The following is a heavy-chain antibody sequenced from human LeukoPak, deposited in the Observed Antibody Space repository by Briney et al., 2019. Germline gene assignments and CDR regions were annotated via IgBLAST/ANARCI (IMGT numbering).Heavy chain of an antibody. CDR3: ARDDPAYSSGWYSFFAY. CDR1: GYTFTIYG. J-gene: IGHJ4*02. V-gene: IGHV1-18*01. CDR2: ISAYNGNT. Sequence: ASVKVSCKASGYTFTIYGISWVRQAPGQGLEWMGWISAYNGNTNYAQKLQGRVTMTTDTSTSTAYMELRSLRSDDTAVYYCARDDPAYSSGWYSFFAYWGQGTLVTVSS. D-gene: IGHD6-19*01.